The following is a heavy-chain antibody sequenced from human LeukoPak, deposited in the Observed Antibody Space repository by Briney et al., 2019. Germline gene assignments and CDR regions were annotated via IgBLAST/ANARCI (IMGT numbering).Heavy chain of an antibody. Sequence: GGSLRLSCAASGFTFSSYGMHWVRQAPGKGLEWVAFIRHDGSNKYYADSVKGRFTISRDNSKNTLYLQMNSLRAEDTAVYYCAKSYCGGDCYSFDYWGQGTLVTVSS. CDR1: GFTFSSYG. J-gene: IGHJ4*02. D-gene: IGHD2-21*01. V-gene: IGHV3-30*02. CDR3: AKSYCGGDCYSFDY. CDR2: IRHDGSNK.